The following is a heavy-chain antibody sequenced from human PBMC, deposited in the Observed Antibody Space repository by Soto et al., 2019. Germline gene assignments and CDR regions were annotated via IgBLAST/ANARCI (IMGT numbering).Heavy chain of an antibody. D-gene: IGHD6-19*01. J-gene: IGHJ6*03. CDR2: ISYDGSNK. CDR1: GFTFSSYG. CDR3: AKESRSGWSYYYYMDV. V-gene: IGHV3-30*18. Sequence: QVQLVESGGGVVQPGRSLRLSCAASGFTFSSYGMHWVRQAPGKGLEWVAVISYDGSNKYYADSVKGRFTISRDNSKNTLYLQMNSLRAEDMAVYYCAKESRSGWSYYYYMDVWGKGTTVTVSS.